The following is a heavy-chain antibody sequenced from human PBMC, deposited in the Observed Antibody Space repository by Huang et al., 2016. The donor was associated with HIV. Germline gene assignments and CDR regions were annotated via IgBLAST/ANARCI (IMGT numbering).Heavy chain of an antibody. V-gene: IGHV3-23*01. D-gene: IGHD6-13*01. CDR2: ITGRCSSS. Sequence: EVQLLESGGGLVQPGGSLRLSCAASGFTFSSYAMSWVRQAPGKGLGGVSRITGRCSSSYYADSVKGRFTISGDNSKNTLYLQMNSLRAEDTAIYYCAKADSGAAAGSLVDYWGQGTLVTVSS. CDR1: GFTFSSYA. CDR3: AKADSGAAAGSLVDY. J-gene: IGHJ4*02.